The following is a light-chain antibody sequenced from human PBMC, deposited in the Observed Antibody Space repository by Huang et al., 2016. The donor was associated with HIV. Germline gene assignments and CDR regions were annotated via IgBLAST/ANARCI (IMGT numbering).Light chain of an antibody. V-gene: IGKV3-15*01. Sequence: EIVMTQSPATLSVSPGERATLSCRASQSITSNLAWYQQKPGQAPRLLVYAASTRATGSPARFSGSGSVTEFTLSISSLQSEDFAVYYCQQYNNWPPWTFGQGTKVEIK. CDR1: QSITSN. CDR3: QQYNNWPPWT. CDR2: AAS. J-gene: IGKJ1*01.